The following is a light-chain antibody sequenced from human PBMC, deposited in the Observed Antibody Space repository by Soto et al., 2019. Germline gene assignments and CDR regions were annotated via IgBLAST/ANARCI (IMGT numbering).Light chain of an antibody. CDR2: SAS. V-gene: IGKV1-17*01. CDR1: QGIGND. CDR3: IQYKSFSYP. Sequence: DIQMTQSPSSLSAFVGDRVTITCRASQGIGNDLGWYQQRPGKAPKRLIYSASTLQSGVPSRFRGNGYRTEFTLTISSLRPEDLATYLCIQYKSFSYPFGQGTKLEIK. J-gene: IGKJ2*01.